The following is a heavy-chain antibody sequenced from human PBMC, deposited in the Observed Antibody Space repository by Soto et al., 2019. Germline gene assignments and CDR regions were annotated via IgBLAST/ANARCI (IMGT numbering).Heavy chain of an antibody. V-gene: IGHV4-59*01. CDR3: ARGAGYYYDSSGYRPVLSYYFDY. CDR2: IYYSGST. J-gene: IGHJ4*02. D-gene: IGHD3-22*01. Sequence: PSETMSLRCTVSVDSISSYYWSWLRPPPGKGLEWIGYIYYSGSTNYNPSLKSRVTISVDTSKNQFSLKLSSVTAADTAVYYRARGAGYYYDSSGYRPVLSYYFDYWGQGTLVSVSS. CDR1: VDSISSYY.